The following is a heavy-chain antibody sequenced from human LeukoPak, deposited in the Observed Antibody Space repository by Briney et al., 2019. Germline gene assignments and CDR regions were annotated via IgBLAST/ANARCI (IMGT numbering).Heavy chain of an antibody. Sequence: GGSLRLSCAASGFTFSNAWMSWVRQAPGKGLEWVGRIKSKTDGGTTDYAAPVKGRFTISRDDSKNTLYLQMNSLKTEDTAVYYCTTYYYDSSGYIHHNWFDPWGQGTLVTVSS. V-gene: IGHV3-15*01. CDR2: IKSKTDGGTT. J-gene: IGHJ5*02. CDR1: GFTFSNAW. CDR3: TTYYYDSSGYIHHNWFDP. D-gene: IGHD3-22*01.